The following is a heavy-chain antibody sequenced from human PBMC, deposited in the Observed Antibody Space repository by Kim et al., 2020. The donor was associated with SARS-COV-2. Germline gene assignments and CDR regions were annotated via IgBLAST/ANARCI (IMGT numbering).Heavy chain of an antibody. J-gene: IGHJ3*02. D-gene: IGHD6-19*01. CDR1: GYTFTSYG. CDR2: ISAYNGNT. CDR3: ARDGSGWYPEGGAFDI. V-gene: IGHV1-18*01. Sequence: ASVKVSCKASGYTFTSYGISWVRQAPGQGLEWMGWISAYNGNTNYAQKLQGRVTMTTDTSTSTAYMELRSLRSDDTAVYYCARDGSGWYPEGGAFDIWGQGTMVTVSS.